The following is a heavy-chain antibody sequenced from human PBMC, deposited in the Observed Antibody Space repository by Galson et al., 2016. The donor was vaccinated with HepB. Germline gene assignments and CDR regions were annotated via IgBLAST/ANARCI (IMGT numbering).Heavy chain of an antibody. Sequence: SLRLSCAASGFTFSIYSMNWVRQAPGKGLEWVSYISGSSTTIYYADSVKGRFTISRDNAKNSLYLQMNSLRAEDTAVYYCARDSTMYTIEEDGMDVWGQGTTVTVFS. CDR2: ISGSSTTI. D-gene: IGHD2-8*01. CDR3: ARDSTMYTIEEDGMDV. J-gene: IGHJ6*02. CDR1: GFTFSIYS. V-gene: IGHV3-48*04.